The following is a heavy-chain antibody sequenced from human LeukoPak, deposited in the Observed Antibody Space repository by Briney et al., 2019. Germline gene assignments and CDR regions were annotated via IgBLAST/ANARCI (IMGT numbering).Heavy chain of an antibody. D-gene: IGHD3-22*01. CDR1: GFTFSSYA. J-gene: IGHJ4*02. V-gene: IGHV3-23*01. Sequence: GGSLRLTCAASGFTFSSYAMSWVRQAPGKGLEWVSAISGSGGSTYYADSVKGRFTISRDNSKNTLYLQMNSLRAEDTAVYYCVRDWGYDSSGYWQKYFDTWGQGTLVTVSS. CDR3: VRDWGYDSSGYWQKYFDT. CDR2: ISGSGGST.